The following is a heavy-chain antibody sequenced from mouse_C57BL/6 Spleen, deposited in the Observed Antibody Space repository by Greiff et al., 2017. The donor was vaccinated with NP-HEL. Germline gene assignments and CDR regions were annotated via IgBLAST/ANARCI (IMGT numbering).Heavy chain of an antibody. Sequence: VQVVESGAELVKPGASVKMSCKASGYTFTSYWITWVKQRPGQGLEWIGDIYPGSGSTNYNEKFKSKATLTVDTSSSTAYMQLSSLTSEDSAVYYCARGRNYGGAMDYWGQGTSVTVSS. CDR3: ARGRNYGGAMDY. CDR1: GYTFTSYW. CDR2: IYPGSGST. D-gene: IGHD2-4*01. V-gene: IGHV1-55*01. J-gene: IGHJ4*01.